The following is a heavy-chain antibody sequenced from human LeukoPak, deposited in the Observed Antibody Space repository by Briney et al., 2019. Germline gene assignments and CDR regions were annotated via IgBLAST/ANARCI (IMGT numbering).Heavy chain of an antibody. V-gene: IGHV4-4*07. Sequence: SETLSLTCNVSGGSISSYFWTWIRQPAGKGLEWIGRIHASGTTNYNSSLKSRVSMSVDTSKNQFSLKLTSVTAADTAVYFCARDGADVYGRAFDYWGQGTLVSACS. J-gene: IGHJ4*02. CDR1: GGSISSYF. CDR2: IHASGTT. D-gene: IGHD4-17*01. CDR3: ARDGADVYGRAFDY.